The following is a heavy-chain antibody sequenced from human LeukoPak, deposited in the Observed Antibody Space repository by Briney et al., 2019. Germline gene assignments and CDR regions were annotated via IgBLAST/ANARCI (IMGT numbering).Heavy chain of an antibody. CDR2: INPNTGGT. V-gene: IGHV1-2*02. J-gene: IGHJ4*03. Sequence: GASVKVSCTPSGYTFTDYYMHWVRQAPGQGLEWMGWINPNTGGTNYAQKFQGRITMTRDTSINTAYMELYSLNSDDTAVYFCARGVLRGSGSFDYWGQGSLVTVSS. D-gene: IGHD6-19*01. CDR3: ARGVLRGSGSFDY. CDR1: GYTFTDYY.